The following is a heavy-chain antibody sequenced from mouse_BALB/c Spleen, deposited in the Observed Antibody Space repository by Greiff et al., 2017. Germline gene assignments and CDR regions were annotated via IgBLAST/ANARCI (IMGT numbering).Heavy chain of an antibody. CDR3: ARQSGNYGNYFDY. CDR1: GFSLTSYG. D-gene: IGHD2-1*01. V-gene: IGHV2-6-2*01. Sequence: VQLKQSGPDLVAPSQSLSITCTVSGFSLTSYGVHWVRQPPGKGLEWLVVIWSDGSTTYNSALKSRLSISKDNSKSQVFLKMNSLQTDDTAMYYCARQSGNYGNYFDYWGQGTTLTVSS. CDR2: IWSDGST. J-gene: IGHJ2*01.